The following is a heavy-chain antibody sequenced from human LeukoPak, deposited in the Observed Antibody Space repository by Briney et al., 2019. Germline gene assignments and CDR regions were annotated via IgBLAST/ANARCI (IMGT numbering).Heavy chain of an antibody. D-gene: IGHD2-15*01. CDR3: AREPCSGGSCYPDY. CDR1: GFNFKTSA. J-gene: IGHJ4*02. CDR2: TSYDGTNK. Sequence: PGGSLRLSCSVSGFNFKTSAVHWVRQTPGKGLEWVAVTSYDGTNKYYADSVKGRFTISRDNSKSTLYLQMNSLRVEDTAVYYCAREPCSGGSCYPDYWGQETVVTVSS. V-gene: IGHV3-30*04.